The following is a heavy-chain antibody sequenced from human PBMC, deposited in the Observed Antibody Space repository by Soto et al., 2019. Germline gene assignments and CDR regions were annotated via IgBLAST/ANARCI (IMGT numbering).Heavy chain of an antibody. CDR2: INPNSGGT. J-gene: IGHJ5*02. CDR3: ARAWGSSDRYNWFDP. V-gene: IGHV1-2*02. D-gene: IGHD6-13*01. Sequence: ASVNVSCKSSGYTFTCYYIHWVRQAPGQGLEWMGWINPNSGGTNCAQKFQGRVTMTRDTSISTAYMELSRLRSDDTAVYYCARAWGSSDRYNWFDPWGQGTLVTVSS. CDR1: GYTFTCYY.